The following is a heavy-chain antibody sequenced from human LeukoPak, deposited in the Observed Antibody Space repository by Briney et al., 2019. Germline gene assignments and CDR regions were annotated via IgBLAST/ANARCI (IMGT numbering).Heavy chain of an antibody. J-gene: IGHJ4*02. Sequence: GGSLRLSCAASGFTFSSYAMTWVRQAPGKGLEWVSVIYGSGGITYYADSVTGRFTISRDNSKNTLYLQINSLRAEDTAVYYCAKQTLPRVGAPIRWGQGTLVTVSS. CDR3: AKQTLPRVGAPIR. V-gene: IGHV3-23*01. CDR2: IYGSGGIT. CDR1: GFTFSSYA. D-gene: IGHD1-26*01.